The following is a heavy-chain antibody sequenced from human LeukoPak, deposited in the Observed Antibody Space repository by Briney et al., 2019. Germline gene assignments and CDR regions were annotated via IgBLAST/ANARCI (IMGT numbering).Heavy chain of an antibody. Sequence: ASVKVSRKTSGYPFTTWEINWVRQAAGQGLEWMGWVHPNGGNTAYAQKFQGRVTMTRDTSISTAYMELSGLTSDDTAVYFCARGPRNDPWGQGTLVTASS. CDR3: ARGPRNDP. V-gene: IGHV1-8*01. D-gene: IGHD1-14*01. CDR2: VHPNGGNT. J-gene: IGHJ5*02. CDR1: GYPFTTWE.